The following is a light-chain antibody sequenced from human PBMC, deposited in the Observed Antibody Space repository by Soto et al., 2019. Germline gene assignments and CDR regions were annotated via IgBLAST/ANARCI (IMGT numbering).Light chain of an antibody. CDR1: TSDVGGYNR. CDR2: DVS. CDR3: SSFTISSTWV. J-gene: IGLJ3*02. V-gene: IGLV2-14*03. Sequence: QSVLTQPASVSGSPGQSITISCTGTTSDVGGYNRVSRYQQHPGKAPTLMIKDVSNRPSGVSDRFSGSKSGNTASLTISGLPPEDEADYYCSSFTISSTWVFGGGTKLTVL.